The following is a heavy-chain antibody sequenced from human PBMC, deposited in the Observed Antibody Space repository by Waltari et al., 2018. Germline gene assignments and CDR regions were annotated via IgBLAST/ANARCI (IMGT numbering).Heavy chain of an antibody. D-gene: IGHD6-13*01. CDR2: VNHSGGT. CDR1: GGSFRGYF. Sequence: QVQLQQWGAGLLKPSETLSLTCAGYGGSFRGYFWLWIRQPPGKGLEWIGEVNHSGGTNYNPALKSRVTMSVDTSKNQFSLKMASVTGADTAVYYCARVPFGDDVRVASAAGGMDVWGQGTTVTVSS. J-gene: IGHJ6*02. CDR3: ARVPFGDDVRVASAAGGMDV. V-gene: IGHV4-34*01.